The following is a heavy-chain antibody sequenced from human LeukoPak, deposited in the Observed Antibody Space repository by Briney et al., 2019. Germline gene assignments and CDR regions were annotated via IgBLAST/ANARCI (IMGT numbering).Heavy chain of an antibody. CDR2: IYYSGST. J-gene: IGHJ4*02. D-gene: IGHD5-24*01. CDR3: ASEDGYNFY. Sequence: SETLSLTCTVSGGSISSYYWSWIRQPPGKGLEWIGYIYYSGSTYYNPSLKSRVTISVDTSKNQFSLKLSSVTAADTAVYYCASEDGYNFYWGQGTLVTVSS. CDR1: GGSISSYY. V-gene: IGHV4-59*06.